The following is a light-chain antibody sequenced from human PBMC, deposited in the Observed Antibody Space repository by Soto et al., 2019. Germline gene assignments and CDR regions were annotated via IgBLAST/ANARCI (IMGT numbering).Light chain of an antibody. V-gene: IGKV3-20*01. CDR1: QSVSSSY. CDR3: QQYGSSRT. CDR2: GAS. Sequence: EIVLTQSPGTLSLSPGERATLSCRASQSVSSSYLAWYQQKPGQAARLLIYGASSRATGIPDRFSVSGSGTDFTLTISRMETEDFAVSYCQQYGSSRTFGQGTMVEIK. J-gene: IGKJ1*01.